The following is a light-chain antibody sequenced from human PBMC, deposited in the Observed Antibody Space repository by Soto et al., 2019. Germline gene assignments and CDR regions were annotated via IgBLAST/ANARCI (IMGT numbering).Light chain of an antibody. CDR3: QQRSNWPLT. CDR1: QSVSSSY. V-gene: IGKV3D-20*02. Sequence: EIVLTQSPGTLSLSPGERATLSCMASQSVSSSYLAWYQQKPGQAPRLLISDASNRATGIPDRFSGSGSGTDFTLTISSLEPEDVAVYYCQQRSNWPLTFGGGTKVDI. J-gene: IGKJ4*01. CDR2: DAS.